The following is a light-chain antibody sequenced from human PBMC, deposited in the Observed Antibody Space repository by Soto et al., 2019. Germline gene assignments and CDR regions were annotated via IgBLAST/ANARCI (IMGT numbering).Light chain of an antibody. V-gene: IGKV3-20*01. CDR2: GAS. Sequence: EMELTQSPGTLSLSPGDRVTMSCRASQSVSSRYLAWYQQKLGQAPRLLIYGASSRDTGIPDRFSGSGSGRDFTLTVSRLETEDFAVVYCQKYGSSPPTFGQRTKLEIK. CDR1: QSVSSRY. J-gene: IGKJ2*01. CDR3: QKYGSSPPT.